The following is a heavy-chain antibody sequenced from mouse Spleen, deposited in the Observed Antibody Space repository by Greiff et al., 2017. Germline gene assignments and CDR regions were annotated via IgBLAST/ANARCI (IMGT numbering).Heavy chain of an antibody. Sequence: QVQLQQSGAELVMPGASVKLSCKASGYTFTSYWMHWVKQRPGQGLEWIGEIDPSDSYTNYNQKFKGKATLTVDKSSSTAYIQLSSLTSEDSAVYYCARGRVTTPAWFAYWGQGTLVTVSA. CDR2: IDPSDSYT. CDR1: GYTFTSYW. V-gene: IGHV1-69*01. D-gene: IGHD2-3*01. J-gene: IGHJ3*01. CDR3: ARGRVTTPAWFAY.